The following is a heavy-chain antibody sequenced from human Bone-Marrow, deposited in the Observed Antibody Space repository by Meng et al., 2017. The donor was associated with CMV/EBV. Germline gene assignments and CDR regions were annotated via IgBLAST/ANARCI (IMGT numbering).Heavy chain of an antibody. V-gene: IGHV3-7*01. CDR2: KQQDGSEK. CDR3: ATCANYDFWSGFRPARFDI. D-gene: IGHD3-3*01. J-gene: IGHJ3*02. Sequence: GESLKISCAASGFTISSYWMSWVRQAPGKGLEWVANKQQDGSEKYYVESVKGRFNISRDNVKNSLYRQMNSLRAEDTAVYYCATCANYDFWSGFRPARFDIWGQGTMVTVSS. CDR1: GFTISSYW.